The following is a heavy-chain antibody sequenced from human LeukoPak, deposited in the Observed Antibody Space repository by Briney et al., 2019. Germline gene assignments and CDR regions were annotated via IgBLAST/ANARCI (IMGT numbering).Heavy chain of an antibody. CDR3: ARHGNYDSSGYPSSLDF. D-gene: IGHD3-22*01. J-gene: IGHJ4*02. CDR2: IYYSGST. V-gene: IGHV4-59*08. CDR1: GGSISSYY. Sequence: SETLSLTCTVSGGSISSYYWSWIRQPPGKGLEWIGYIYYSGSTNYNPYLKSRVTISVDTSKNQFSLRLSSVTAADTAVYYCARHGNYDSSGYPSSLDFWGQGALVTVSS.